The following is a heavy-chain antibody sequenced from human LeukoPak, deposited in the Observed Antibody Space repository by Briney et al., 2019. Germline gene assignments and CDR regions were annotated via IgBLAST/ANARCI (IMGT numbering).Heavy chain of an antibody. J-gene: IGHJ6*03. CDR2: IYHSGST. CDR1: GYSTSSGYY. CDR3: ARAGAAAGTKYYYYYYMDV. Sequence: SETLSLTCTVSGYSTSSGYYWGWIRQPPGKGLEWIGSIYHSGSTYYNPSLKSRVTISVDTSENQFSLKLSSVTAADTAVYYCARAGAAAGTKYYYYYYMDVWGKGTTVTVSS. V-gene: IGHV4-38-2*02. D-gene: IGHD6-13*01.